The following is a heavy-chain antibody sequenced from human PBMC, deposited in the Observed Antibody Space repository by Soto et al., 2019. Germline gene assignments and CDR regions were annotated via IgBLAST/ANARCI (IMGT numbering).Heavy chain of an antibody. CDR2: INSDGSST. J-gene: IGHJ4*02. V-gene: IGHV3-74*01. D-gene: IGHD3-22*01. CDR3: ARVRIDYYDSSGYYYFDY. CDR1: GFTFSSYW. Sequence: VGSLRLSCAASGFTFSSYWMHWVRQAPGKGLVWVSRINSDGSSTSYADSVKGRFTISRDNAKNTLYLQMNSLRAEDTAVYYCARVRIDYYDSSGYYYFDYWGQGTLVTVSS.